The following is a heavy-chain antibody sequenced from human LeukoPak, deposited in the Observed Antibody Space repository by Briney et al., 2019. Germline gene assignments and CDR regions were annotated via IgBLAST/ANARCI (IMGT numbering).Heavy chain of an antibody. CDR1: GYSISSGYY. CDR3: ARVRGYCSSTICYRYYFDY. V-gene: IGHV4-38-2*02. CDR2: IYHSGST. J-gene: IGHJ4*02. D-gene: IGHD2-2*01. Sequence: SETLSLTCTVSGYSISSGYYWGWIRQPPGKGLEWIGTIYHSGSTYYNPSLKSRVTISVDTSKSQFSLKLTSVTAADTAVYYCARVRGYCSSTICYRYYFDYWGQGTLVTVSS.